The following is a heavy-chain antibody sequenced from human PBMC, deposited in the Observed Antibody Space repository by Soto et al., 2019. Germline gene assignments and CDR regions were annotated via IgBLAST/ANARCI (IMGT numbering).Heavy chain of an antibody. J-gene: IGHJ5*02. CDR2: IIPIFGTA. CDR3: ARAYHSGYDYVSGWFDP. CDR1: GGTFSSYA. Sequence: QVQLVQSGAEVKKPGSSVKVSCKASGGTFSSYAISWVRQAPRQGLEWMGGIIPIFGTANYAQKFQGRVTITADESTSTAYMELSSLRSEDTAVYYCARAYHSGYDYVSGWFDPWGQGTLVTVSS. D-gene: IGHD5-12*01. V-gene: IGHV1-69*01.